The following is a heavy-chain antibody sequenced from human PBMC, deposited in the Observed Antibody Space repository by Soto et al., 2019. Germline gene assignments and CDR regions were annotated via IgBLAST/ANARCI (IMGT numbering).Heavy chain of an antibody. Sequence: GESLKISCKGSGYSFAGYWISWVRQMPGKGLEWMGRIDPSDSYTNYSPSFQGHVTISADKSISTAYLQWSSLKASDTAMYYCARWGSSADYYYYGMDVWGQGTTVTVSS. D-gene: IGHD6-6*01. CDR1: GYSFAGYW. J-gene: IGHJ6*02. CDR2: IDPSDSYT. CDR3: ARWGSSADYYYYGMDV. V-gene: IGHV5-10-1*01.